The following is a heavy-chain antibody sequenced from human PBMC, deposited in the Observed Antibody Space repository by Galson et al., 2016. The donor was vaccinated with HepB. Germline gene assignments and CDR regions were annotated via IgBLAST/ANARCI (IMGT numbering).Heavy chain of an antibody. CDR1: GFTFSSYA. CDR2: ISGSGGST. J-gene: IGHJ4*02. Sequence: SLRLSCAASGFTFSSYAMSWVRQAPGKGLEWVSAISGSGGSTYHADSVKGRFTISRDNSKNTLYLQMNSLRAEDTAVYYCARRMATITSFDYWGQGTLVTVSS. V-gene: IGHV3-23*01. CDR3: ARRMATITSFDY. D-gene: IGHD5-24*01.